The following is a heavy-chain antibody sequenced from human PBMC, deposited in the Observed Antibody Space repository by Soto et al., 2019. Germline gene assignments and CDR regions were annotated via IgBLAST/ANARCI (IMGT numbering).Heavy chain of an antibody. CDR2: ISYDGSNK. D-gene: IGHD3-22*01. Sequence: GGSLRLSCAASGFTFSSYGMHWVRQAPGKGLEWVAVISYDGSNKYYADSVKGRFTISRDNSKNTLYLQMNSLRAEDTAVYYCASPPSYYYYSSGYYLPLDFWGQGTLVPVSA. CDR1: GFTFSSYG. CDR3: ASPPSYYYYSSGYYLPLDF. V-gene: IGHV3-30*03. J-gene: IGHJ4*02.